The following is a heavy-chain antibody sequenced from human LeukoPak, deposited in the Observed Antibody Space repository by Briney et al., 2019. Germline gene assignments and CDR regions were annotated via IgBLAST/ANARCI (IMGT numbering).Heavy chain of an antibody. CDR3: AGEEVPTGNTLAKHFEY. CDR1: GFTVTTNY. V-gene: IGHV3-66*01. D-gene: IGHD1-7*01. Sequence: PGGSLRRSCAASGFTVTTNYFSSVRQAPGKGLEWVSVIYSGGATHYADSVRGRFTISRDNSQNTLYLQMNSLRVEDTAVYYCAGEEVPTGNTLAKHFEYCGQGALVTVSS. J-gene: IGHJ4*02. CDR2: IYSGGAT.